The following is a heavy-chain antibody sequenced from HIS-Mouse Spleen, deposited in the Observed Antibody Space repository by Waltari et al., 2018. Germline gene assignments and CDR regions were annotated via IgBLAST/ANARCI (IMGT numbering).Heavy chain of an antibody. CDR1: GGSISSISYY. J-gene: IGHJ5*02. CDR3: ARKRTASGWFDP. CDR2: IYYSGST. V-gene: IGHV4-39*01. D-gene: IGHD2-21*02. Sequence: QLQLQASGPGLVKPSETLSLTCPVSGGSISSISYYWGWIRQPPGKGLEWIGSIYYSGSTYYNPSLKSRVTISVDTSKNQFSLKLSSVTAADTAVYYCARKRTASGWFDPWGQGTLVTVSS.